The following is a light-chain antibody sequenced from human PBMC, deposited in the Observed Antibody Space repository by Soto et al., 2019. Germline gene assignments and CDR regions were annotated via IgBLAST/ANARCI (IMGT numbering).Light chain of an antibody. V-gene: IGKV1-16*01. Sequence: IQMTQSPSSLSASVGDRVTITCRASQSIANYLNWYQRKPGKAPKLLIYAASTLQSGVPSRYSGSGSGTEFTLTISNLQPDDFATYYCQQYESYSPWTFGQGTKV. CDR3: QQYESYSPWT. CDR2: AAS. CDR1: QSIANY. J-gene: IGKJ1*01.